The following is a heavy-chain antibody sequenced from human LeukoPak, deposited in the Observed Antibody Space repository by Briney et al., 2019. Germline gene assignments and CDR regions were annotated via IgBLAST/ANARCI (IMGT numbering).Heavy chain of an antibody. CDR2: INHSGST. Sequence: SETLSLTCAVYSGSFSGYYWSWIRQPPGKGLEWIGEINHSGSTNYNPSLESRVTISVDTSKNQFSLKLSSVTAADTAVYYCARAARLNYYYYMDGWGKGTTVTASS. CDR1: SGSFSGYY. D-gene: IGHD6-6*01. J-gene: IGHJ6*03. V-gene: IGHV4-34*01. CDR3: ARAARLNYYYYMDG.